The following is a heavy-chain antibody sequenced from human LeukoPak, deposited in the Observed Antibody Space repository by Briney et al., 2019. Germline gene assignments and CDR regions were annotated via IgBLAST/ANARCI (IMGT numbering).Heavy chain of an antibody. Sequence: ASVKVSCKASGYTFTGYYMHWVRQAPGQGLEWMGWINPNSGGTNYAQKFQGRVTMTRDTSISTAYMELSRLRSDDTAVYYCARDGIDYCSGGSCYSYFDYWGQGTLVTVSS. J-gene: IGHJ4*02. CDR3: ARDGIDYCSGGSCYSYFDY. V-gene: IGHV1-2*02. CDR1: GYTFTGYY. CDR2: INPNSGGT. D-gene: IGHD2-15*01.